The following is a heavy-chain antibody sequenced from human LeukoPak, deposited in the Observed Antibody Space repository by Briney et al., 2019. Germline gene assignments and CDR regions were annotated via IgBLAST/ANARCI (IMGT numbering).Heavy chain of an antibody. CDR1: GFTFSSYA. D-gene: IGHD3-10*01. Sequence: GRSLRLSCAASGFTFSSYAMHWVRQAPGKGLEWVAVISYDGSNKYYADSVKGRFTISRDNSKNTLYLQMNSLRAEDTAVYYCARGRGSGSYYGPYYYYGMDVWGQGTTVTVSS. V-gene: IGHV3-30-3*01. CDR2: ISYDGSNK. J-gene: IGHJ6*02. CDR3: ARGRGSGSYYGPYYYYGMDV.